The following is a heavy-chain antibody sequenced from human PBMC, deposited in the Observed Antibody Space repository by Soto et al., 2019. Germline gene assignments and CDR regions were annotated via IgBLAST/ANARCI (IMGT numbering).Heavy chain of an antibody. Sequence: EAQLLESGGGLVQPGGSLRLSCAASGFTFSNYAMNWVRQAPGKGLEWVSGISGGSGDSTFYADSVKGRFTISRDNSKNTLHLQMNSLRNEDTAGYYCAKNQPSWATRAAFDYWGQGTLVTVSS. J-gene: IGHJ4*02. CDR3: AKNQPSWATRAAFDY. CDR1: GFTFSNYA. V-gene: IGHV3-23*01. D-gene: IGHD2-2*01. CDR2: ISGGSGDST.